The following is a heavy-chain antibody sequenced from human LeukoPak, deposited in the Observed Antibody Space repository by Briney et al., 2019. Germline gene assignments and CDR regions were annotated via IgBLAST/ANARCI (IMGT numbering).Heavy chain of an antibody. CDR3: AKSGGYGLIDY. J-gene: IGHJ4*01. V-gene: IGHV4-39*01. CDR1: GVSISSSSYY. Sequence: PSETLSLTCNVSGVSISSSSYYWGWIRQPPGKGLEWIGSIYSSGSTYYNSSLKSRVTISIETSKNQVSLKMSSVTAADTAVYYCAKSGGYGLIDYWGQGTLVTVSS. CDR2: IYSSGST. D-gene: IGHD6-25*01.